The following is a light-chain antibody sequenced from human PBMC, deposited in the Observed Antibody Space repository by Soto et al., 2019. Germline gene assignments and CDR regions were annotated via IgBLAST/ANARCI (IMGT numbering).Light chain of an antibody. J-gene: IGLJ3*02. CDR1: NNDVGGYNY. CDR2: EVS. Sequence: QSVLTQPASVSGSPGQSITISCTGTNNDVGGYNYVSWYQQHPGKAPKLLISEVSSRPSGVSNRFSGSKSGNTASLTISGLQAEDEADYYCSSYTTSSTVVFGGGTKLTVL. V-gene: IGLV2-14*01. CDR3: SSYTTSSTVV.